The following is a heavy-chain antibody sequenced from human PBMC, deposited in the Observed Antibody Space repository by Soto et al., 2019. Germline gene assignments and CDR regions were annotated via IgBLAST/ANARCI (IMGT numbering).Heavy chain of an antibody. CDR3: ARVTRSSSWDSRAFDI. J-gene: IGHJ3*02. D-gene: IGHD6-13*01. CDR1: GYTFTNYG. Sequence: GASVKVSCKASGYTFTNYGITWVRQAPGQGLEWMGWISAYNGDTHYTQRLQGRVTMTTDTSTSTAYMELRSLRSDDTAVYYCARVTRSSSWDSRAFDIWGQGTMVTVSS. V-gene: IGHV1-18*01. CDR2: ISAYNGDT.